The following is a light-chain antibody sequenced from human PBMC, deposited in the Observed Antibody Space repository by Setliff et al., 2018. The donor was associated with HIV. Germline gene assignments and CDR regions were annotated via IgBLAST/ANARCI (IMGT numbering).Light chain of an antibody. CDR1: GRDIGGYNY. V-gene: IGLV2-14*03. CDR2: GVT. Sequence: QSVLTQPASVSGSPGQSITISCIGTGRDIGGYNYVSWYQQHPGKAPKLIIYGVTMRSSGVSNRFPGSKAGTTASLTITGLQPEDEADYYCQSYDNRLSGSAVFGTGTKVTVL. CDR3: QSYDNRLSGSAV. J-gene: IGLJ1*01.